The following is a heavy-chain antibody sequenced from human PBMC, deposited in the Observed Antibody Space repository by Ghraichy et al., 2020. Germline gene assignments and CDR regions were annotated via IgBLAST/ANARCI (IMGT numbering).Heavy chain of an antibody. CDR2: IYYSGRT. D-gene: IGHD3-3*01. J-gene: IGHJ4*02. CDR3: ARYDQTSSRKRGAFDY. CDR1: GGSISSDY. Sequence: SETLSLTCTVSGGSISSDYWSWIRQPPGKGLEWIGCIYYSGRTNYNPTHKSRITISVDTSKNQFSLKLSSVTAADTAVYYCARYDQTSSRKRGAFDYWGQGTLVTVSS. V-gene: IGHV4-59*08.